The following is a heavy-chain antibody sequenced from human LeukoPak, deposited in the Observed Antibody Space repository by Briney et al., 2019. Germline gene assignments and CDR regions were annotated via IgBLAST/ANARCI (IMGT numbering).Heavy chain of an antibody. V-gene: IGHV3-21*01. Sequence: GGALRLSCAASGFTFSSYTMHWIRQAPGRGREGVSSISGSNSYIFYADSVKGRFTVSRDNAKDSLYLQMNSLRAEDTAVYYCARALTTLTYEGYWGQGTLVTVSS. CDR2: ISGSNSYI. J-gene: IGHJ4*02. D-gene: IGHD1-1*01. CDR1: GFTFSSYT. CDR3: ARALTTLTYEGY.